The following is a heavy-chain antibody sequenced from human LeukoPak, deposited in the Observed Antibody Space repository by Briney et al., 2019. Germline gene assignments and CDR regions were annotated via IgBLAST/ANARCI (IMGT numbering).Heavy chain of an antibody. CDR1: GFTFSSYA. J-gene: IGHJ4*02. CDR3: ERGYSSSWYLD. Sequence: GGSLRLSCVASGFTFSSYAMSWVRQAPWKGLEFVSSISSSSSFIYYADSVKGRFTISRDNAKKSLSLQMNSLRADDTAVYYCERGYSSSWYLDWGQGTLVTVSS. D-gene: IGHD6-13*01. V-gene: IGHV3-21*01. CDR2: ISSSSSFI.